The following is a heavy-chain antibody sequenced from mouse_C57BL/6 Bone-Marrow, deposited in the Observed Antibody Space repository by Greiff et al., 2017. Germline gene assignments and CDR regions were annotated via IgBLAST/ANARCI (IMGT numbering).Heavy chain of an antibody. CDR3: ARIADYGSRYFDV. CDR1: GFSLSTFGMG. Sequence: QVQLKESGPGILQPSQTLSLTCSFSGFSLSTFGMGVGWIRQPSGKGLEWLAPIWWDDDKYYNPALKSRLTISKDTSKNQVFLKVANVDTADTATYYCARIADYGSRYFDVWGTGTTVTVSS. D-gene: IGHD1-1*01. V-gene: IGHV8-8*01. J-gene: IGHJ1*03. CDR2: IWWDDDK.